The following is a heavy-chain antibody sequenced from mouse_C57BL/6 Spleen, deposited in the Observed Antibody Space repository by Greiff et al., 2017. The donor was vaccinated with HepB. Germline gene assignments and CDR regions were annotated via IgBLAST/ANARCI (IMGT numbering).Heavy chain of an antibody. J-gene: IGHJ3*01. CDR1: GYTFTDYE. D-gene: IGHD2-1*01. CDR2: IDPETGGT. Sequence: QVQLQQSGAELVRPGASVTLSCKASGYTFTDYEMHWVKQTPVHGLEWIGAIDPETGGTAYNQKFKGKAILTADKSSSTAYMELRSLTSEDSAVYYCTRRRDYGSFAHWGQGTLVTVSA. V-gene: IGHV1-15*01. CDR3: TRRRDYGSFAH.